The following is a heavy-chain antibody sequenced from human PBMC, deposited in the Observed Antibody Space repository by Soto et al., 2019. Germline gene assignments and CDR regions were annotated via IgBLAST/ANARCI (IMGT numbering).Heavy chain of an antibody. Sequence: EVQLVESGGGLLLPGGSLRLSCAASGFSFRNYWMHWVRQAPGEGLVWVSRIRRDGSRTDYADFVKGRFTISRDNAKNTLYLHMTSLRAEDTAVYYCTADLGYWGQGTLVSVSS. CDR1: GFSFRNYW. V-gene: IGHV3-74*01. CDR3: TADLGY. J-gene: IGHJ4*02. D-gene: IGHD3-16*01. CDR2: IRRDGSRT.